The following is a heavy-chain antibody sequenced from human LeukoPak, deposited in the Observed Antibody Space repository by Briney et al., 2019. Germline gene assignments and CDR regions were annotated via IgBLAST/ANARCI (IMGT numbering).Heavy chain of an antibody. J-gene: IGHJ4*02. CDR2: IWHDGRNR. CDR1: GFSFSTYG. CDR3: ATPLESYDTSGYPDY. Sequence: GRSLRLSCAASGFSFSTYGMHWVRQAPGKGLEWVALIWHDGRNRYYADSVKGRFSISRDNFENTLYLQMNSLSAEDTATYYCATPLESYDTSGYPDYWGRGNLVSVSS. V-gene: IGHV3-33*01. D-gene: IGHD3-22*01.